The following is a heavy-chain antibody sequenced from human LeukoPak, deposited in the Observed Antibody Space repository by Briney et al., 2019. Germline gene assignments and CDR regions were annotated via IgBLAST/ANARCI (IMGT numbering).Heavy chain of an antibody. D-gene: IGHD2-15*01. CDR1: GFTFSNHG. V-gene: IGHV3-30*02. J-gene: IGHJ6*02. Sequence: PGGSLRLSCAASGFTFSNHGMHWVRQAPGKGPEWVALIWYDGSNKYYADSVKGRFTISRDNSKNTLYLQMNSLRAEDTAVYYCANSPYCSGGNCYYYGMDVWGQGTTVTVSS. CDR2: IWYDGSNK. CDR3: ANSPYCSGGNCYYYGMDV.